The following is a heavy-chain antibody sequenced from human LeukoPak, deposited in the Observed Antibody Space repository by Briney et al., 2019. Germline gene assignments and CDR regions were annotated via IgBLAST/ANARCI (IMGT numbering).Heavy chain of an antibody. V-gene: IGHV3-15*07. CDR1: GFTFSNAW. D-gene: IGHD3-22*01. J-gene: IGHJ5*02. Sequence: GGSLRLSCATSGFTFSNAWMNWVRQAPGKGLEWVGRIRSNSDGGTIDYAAPVKGRFTLSRDDSKTTLDLQMNSLQTEDTAVYYCATDFYDSTWGQGTLVTVSS. CDR3: ATDFYDST. CDR2: IRSNSDGGTI.